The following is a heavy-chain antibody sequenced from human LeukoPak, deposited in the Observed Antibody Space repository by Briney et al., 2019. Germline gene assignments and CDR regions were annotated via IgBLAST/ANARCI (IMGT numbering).Heavy chain of an antibody. J-gene: IGHJ3*02. Sequence: QVQLQESGPGLVKPSETLSLTCTVSGGSISSSTYYWDWIRQPPGKGLEWIGSIYSSGGTYYNPSLKSRVTISVDTSKNQFSLKLTPVTAADTAVYYCARHRGRDGYNSMGDAFDIWGQGTIVTVSS. V-gene: IGHV4-39*01. CDR2: IYSSGGT. CDR1: GGSISSSTYY. CDR3: ARHRGRDGYNSMGDAFDI. D-gene: IGHD5-24*01.